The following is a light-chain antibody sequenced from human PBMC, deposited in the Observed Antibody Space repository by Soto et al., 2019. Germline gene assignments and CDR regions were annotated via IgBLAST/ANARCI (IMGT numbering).Light chain of an antibody. CDR1: SSDVGGYNF. V-gene: IGLV2-14*03. CDR2: DVS. J-gene: IGLJ2*01. CDR3: NSYAGTSTPVV. Sequence: QSALTQPASVSGSPGQSITISCTGTSSDVGGYNFVSWYQQHPGKAPKLMIYDVSNRPSGVSNRFSGSKSGNTASLTISGLQAEDEADYSCNSYAGTSTPVVFGGGTKLTVL.